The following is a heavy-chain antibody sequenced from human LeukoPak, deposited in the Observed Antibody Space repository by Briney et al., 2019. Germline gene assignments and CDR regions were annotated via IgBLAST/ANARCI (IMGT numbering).Heavy chain of an antibody. J-gene: IGHJ4*02. V-gene: IGHV3-43D*03. Sequence: PGGSLRLSCAASGFTFDDYAMHWVRQAPGKGLEWVSLISWDGGSTYYADSVKGRFTISSDNSKNSLYLQMNSLRAEDTALYYCAKGFYYYDSSGIDYWGQGTLVTVSS. CDR2: ISWDGGST. D-gene: IGHD3-22*01. CDR3: AKGFYYYDSSGIDY. CDR1: GFTFDDYA.